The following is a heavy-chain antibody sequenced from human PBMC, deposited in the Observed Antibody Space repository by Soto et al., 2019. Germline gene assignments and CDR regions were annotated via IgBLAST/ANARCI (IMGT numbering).Heavy chain of an antibody. Sequence: QVQLQQWGAGLLKPSETLSLTCAVYGGSFSGYYWSWIRQPPGKGLEWLGEINHSGSTNYNPSLKSRVTISVATSKNQFSLKLSSVTAAYTAVYYCARVGTAMGLRNYYGMDVWGQGTTVTVSS. V-gene: IGHV4-34*01. J-gene: IGHJ6*02. D-gene: IGHD5-18*01. CDR1: GGSFSGYY. CDR3: ARVGTAMGLRNYYGMDV. CDR2: INHSGST.